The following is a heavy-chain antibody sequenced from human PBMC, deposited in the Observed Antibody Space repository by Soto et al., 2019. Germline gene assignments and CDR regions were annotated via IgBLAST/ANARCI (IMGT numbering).Heavy chain of an antibody. CDR2: ISWNSGSI. D-gene: IGHD3-10*01. CDR1: GFTFDDYA. Sequence: PGGSLRLSCAASGFTFDDYAMHWVRQAPGKGLEWVSGISWNSGSIGYADSVKGRFTISRDNAKNSLYLQMNSLRAEDTALYYCTESVHWGQGTLVTVSS. V-gene: IGHV3-9*01. CDR3: TESVH. J-gene: IGHJ4*02.